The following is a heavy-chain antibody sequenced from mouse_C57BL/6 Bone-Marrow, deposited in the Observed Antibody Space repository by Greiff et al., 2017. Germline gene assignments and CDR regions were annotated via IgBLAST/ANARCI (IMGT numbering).Heavy chain of an antibody. D-gene: IGHD2-1*01. J-gene: IGHJ4*01. V-gene: IGHV14-4*01. CDR2: IDPENGDT. CDR1: GFNIKDDY. CDR3: TRRGNYGNAMDY. Sequence: EVKLMESGAELVRPGASVKLSCTASGFNIKDDYMHWVKQRPEQGLEWIGWIDPENGDTEYASKFQGKATITADTSSNTAYLQLSSLTSEDTAVYYCTRRGNYGNAMDYWGQGTSVTVSS.